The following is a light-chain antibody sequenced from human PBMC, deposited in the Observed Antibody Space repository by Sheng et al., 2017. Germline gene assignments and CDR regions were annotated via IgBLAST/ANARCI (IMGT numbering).Light chain of an antibody. J-gene: IGLJ1*01. CDR3: QSYDSSPSGV. V-gene: IGLV1-51*01. Sequence: QSVLTQPPSVSAAPGQKVTISCSGSSSNIGNNYVSWYQQLPGTAPKLLIYDNNKRPSGIPDRFSGSKSGTSASLAITGLQAEDEADYYCQSYDSSPSGVFGTGTKVTVL. CDR1: SSNIGNNY. CDR2: DNN.